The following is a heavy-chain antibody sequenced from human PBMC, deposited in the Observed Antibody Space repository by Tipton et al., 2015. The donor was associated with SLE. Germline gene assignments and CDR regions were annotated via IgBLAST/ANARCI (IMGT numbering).Heavy chain of an antibody. CDR2: IYSGGST. J-gene: IGHJ2*01. D-gene: IGHD3-3*01. Sequence: QLVQSGRGLVQPGGSLRLSCAASGFTVSTNYMTWVRQAPGKGLEWVSLIYSGGSTSYADSVKGRFTISRDNSKNTLYLQMNSLRAEDTAVYYCARSSWYDFWSGYYSERYFDLWGRGTLVTVSS. CDR1: GFTVSTNY. V-gene: IGHV3-53*04. CDR3: ARSSWYDFWSGYYSERYFDL.